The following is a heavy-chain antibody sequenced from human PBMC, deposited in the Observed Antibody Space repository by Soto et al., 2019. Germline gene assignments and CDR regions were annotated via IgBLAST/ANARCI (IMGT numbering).Heavy chain of an antibody. CDR3: ASLRGNSYGPMDV. D-gene: IGHD5-18*01. Sequence: GGSLRLSCAASGFTFSSYGMHWVRQAPGKGLEWVAVIWYDGSNKYYADSVKGRFTISRDNSKNTLYLQMNSLRAEDTAVYYCASLRGNSYGPMDVWGKGTTVTVSS. V-gene: IGHV3-33*01. J-gene: IGHJ6*03. CDR1: GFTFSSYG. CDR2: IWYDGSNK.